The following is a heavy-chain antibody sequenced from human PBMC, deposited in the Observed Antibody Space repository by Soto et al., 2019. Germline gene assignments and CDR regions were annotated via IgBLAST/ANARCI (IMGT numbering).Heavy chain of an antibody. Sequence: QVQLQESGPGLVKPSETLSLTCTVSGGSISSYYWSWIRQPPGKGLEWIGYIYYSGSTNYNPSLQSRVTISAETSSNQFSRRLGTVTAADTAVYYCPSGPRGGGWFDPWGQGTLVTVSS. D-gene: IGHD2-15*01. CDR1: GGSISSYY. CDR3: PSGPRGGGWFDP. CDR2: IYYSGST. V-gene: IGHV4-59*01. J-gene: IGHJ5*02.